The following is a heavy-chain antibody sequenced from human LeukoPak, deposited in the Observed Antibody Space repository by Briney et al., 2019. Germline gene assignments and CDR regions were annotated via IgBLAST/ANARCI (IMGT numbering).Heavy chain of an antibody. J-gene: IGHJ4*02. Sequence: GGSLRLSCAASGFTFSSYSMNWVRQAPGKGLEWVSSISSSSSYIYYADSVKGRFTISRDNAKNSLYLQMNSLRAEDTAVYYCARDLGPAAGAHFDYWGQGTLVTVSS. D-gene: IGHD6-13*01. V-gene: IGHV3-21*01. CDR2: ISSSSSYI. CDR1: GFTFSSYS. CDR3: ARDLGPAAGAHFDY.